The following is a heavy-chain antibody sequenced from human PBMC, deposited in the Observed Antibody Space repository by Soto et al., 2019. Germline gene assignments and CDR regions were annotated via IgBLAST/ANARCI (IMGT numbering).Heavy chain of an antibody. Sequence: ASVKVSCKASGYTFTSYAMHWVRQAPGQRLEWMGWINAGNGNTKYSQKFQGRVTITRDTSASTAYMELSSLRSEDTAVYYCAREGSTTVTNYYYHGIDSWGKGTTVTVAS. CDR1: GYTFTSYA. CDR3: AREGSTTVTNYYYHGIDS. V-gene: IGHV1-3*01. CDR2: INAGNGNT. D-gene: IGHD4-17*01. J-gene: IGHJ6*04.